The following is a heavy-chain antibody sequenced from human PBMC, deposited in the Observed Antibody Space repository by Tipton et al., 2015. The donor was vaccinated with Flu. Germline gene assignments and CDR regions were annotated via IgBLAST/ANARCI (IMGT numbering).Heavy chain of an antibody. D-gene: IGHD2-21*01. CDR2: ISQDGSKK. J-gene: IGHJ4*02. V-gene: IGHV3-7*03. CDR1: GFTFSNSW. CDR3: VDFCGGDCFIVNF. Sequence: SLRLSCAASGFTFSNSWMSWIRQAPRKGLQWVAHISQDGSKKYYADSVKGRFTISRDNSKESLYLQMNSLRAEDTAVYYCVDFCGGDCFIVNFWGQGPLFTFSS.